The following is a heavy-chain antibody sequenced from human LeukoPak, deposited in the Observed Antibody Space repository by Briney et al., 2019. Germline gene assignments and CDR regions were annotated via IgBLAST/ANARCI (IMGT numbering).Heavy chain of an antibody. CDR3: AKDSSGVNDC. CDR1: GFTFSSYA. CDR2: ISGSGAGT. D-gene: IGHD1-1*01. Sequence: GGSLRLSCAASGFTFSSYAMGWVRQAPGKGLEWVSTISGSGAGTCYADSVKGRFTISRDNSKNTLYLQMNSLRAEDTAVYYCAKDSSGVNDCWGQGTLVTVSS. J-gene: IGHJ4*02. V-gene: IGHV3-23*01.